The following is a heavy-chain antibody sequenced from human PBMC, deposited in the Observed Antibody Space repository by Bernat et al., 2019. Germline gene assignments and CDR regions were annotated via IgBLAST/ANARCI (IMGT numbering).Heavy chain of an antibody. CDR1: GFTFSSYA. J-gene: IGHJ2*01. V-gene: IGHV3-30-3*01. CDR2: ISYDETNK. D-gene: IGHD7-27*01. Sequence: QVQLVESGGGVVQPGRSLRLSCAASGFTFSSYAMHWVRQAPGKGLEWVAIISYDETNKYYADSVKGRFTISRDNSKNTLSLLMNSLTAEDTAVYYCARDRLGNPYWYFDLWGRGTLVTVSS. CDR3: ARDRLGNPYWYFDL.